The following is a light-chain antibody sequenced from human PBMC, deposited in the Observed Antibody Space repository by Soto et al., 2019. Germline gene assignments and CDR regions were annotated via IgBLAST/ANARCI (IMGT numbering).Light chain of an antibody. Sequence: IVLSQSPGALFLSPGETSTRSCRASQSVSSSYVAWYQQRPGQAPRLLIYGASSRATGIPDRFSGSGSGTDFTLTISRLEPEDFAVYYCQQYGSSPWTFGQGTKVDIK. CDR2: GAS. CDR3: QQYGSSPWT. V-gene: IGKV3-20*01. J-gene: IGKJ1*01. CDR1: QSVSSSY.